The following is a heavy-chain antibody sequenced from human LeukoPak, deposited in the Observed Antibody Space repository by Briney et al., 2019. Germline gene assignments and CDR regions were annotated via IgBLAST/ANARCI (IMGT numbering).Heavy chain of an antibody. V-gene: IGHV1-69*05. CDR2: IIPIFGTA. CDR3: ATLRLPPAAIPPYYYYYMDV. D-gene: IGHD2-2*02. Sequence: GASVKVSCKASGGTFSSYAISWVRQAPGQGLEWMGGIIPIFGTANYARKFQGRVTITTDESTSTAYMELSSLRSEDTAVYYCATLRLPPAAIPPYYYYYMDVWGKGTTVTVSS. CDR1: GGTFSSYA. J-gene: IGHJ6*03.